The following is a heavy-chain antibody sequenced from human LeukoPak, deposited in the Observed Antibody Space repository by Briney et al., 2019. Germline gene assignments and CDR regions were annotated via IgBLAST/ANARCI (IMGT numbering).Heavy chain of an antibody. Sequence: PSETLSLTCTVSGGSISSSSYYWGWIRQPPGKGLEWIGSIYYSGSTYYNPSLKSRVTISVDTSKNQFSLKLSSVTAADTAVYYCARVTATSVNWFDPWGQGTLVTVSS. V-gene: IGHV4-39*01. D-gene: IGHD2-15*01. CDR1: GGSISSSSYY. J-gene: IGHJ5*02. CDR3: ARVTATSVNWFDP. CDR2: IYYSGST.